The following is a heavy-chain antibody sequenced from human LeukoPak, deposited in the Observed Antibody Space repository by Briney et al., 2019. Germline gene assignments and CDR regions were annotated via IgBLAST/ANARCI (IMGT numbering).Heavy chain of an antibody. V-gene: IGHV4-4*07. Sequence: SETLSLICTVSGGSISRNYWSWIRQPAGKGLEWIGRIYTTGSTNHNPSLKSRVTISVDKSKKQLSLRLTSVTAADTAVYYCVTEPQKYSASEHYFDFWGQGTLVTVSS. D-gene: IGHD6-6*01. J-gene: IGHJ4*02. CDR2: IYTTGST. CDR1: GGSISRNY. CDR3: VTEPQKYSASEHYFDF.